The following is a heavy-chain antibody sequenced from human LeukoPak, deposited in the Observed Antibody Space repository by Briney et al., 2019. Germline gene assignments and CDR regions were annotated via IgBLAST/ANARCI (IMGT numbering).Heavy chain of an antibody. J-gene: IGHJ4*02. CDR3: ARRVILTGLDY. Sequence: PGGSLRLSCAASGFTFSSYWMHWVRQAPGKGLVWVSRIDTDGSSTTYADYVKGRFTISRDNAKNSLYLQMNSLRAEDTAVYYCARRVILTGLDYWGQGTLVTVSS. CDR1: GFTFSSYW. V-gene: IGHV3-74*01. CDR2: IDTDGSST. D-gene: IGHD3-9*01.